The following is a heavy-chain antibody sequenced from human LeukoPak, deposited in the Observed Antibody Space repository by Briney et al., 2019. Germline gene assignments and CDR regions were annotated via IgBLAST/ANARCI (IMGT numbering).Heavy chain of an antibody. CDR2: IYYSGDV. D-gene: IGHD4-23*01. J-gene: IGHJ4*02. Sequence: SETLSLTCTVSGASITSSYWTWVRQTPGQGLEWIGHIYYSGDVNYNPSLKSRITISLDTSKNQFSLKLSSVTAADTAVYYCARMEYGGPWFDYWGQGTLVTVSS. CDR3: ARMEYGGPWFDY. V-gene: IGHV4-59*01. CDR1: GASITSSY.